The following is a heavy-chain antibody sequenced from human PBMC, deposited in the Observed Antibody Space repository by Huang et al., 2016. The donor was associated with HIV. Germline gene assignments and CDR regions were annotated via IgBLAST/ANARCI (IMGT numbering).Heavy chain of an antibody. CDR1: GFSFAWYW. D-gene: IGHD3-22*01. CDR2: INHDGSEK. V-gene: IGHV3-7*01. CDR3: VRIDDSSSYYGYYFDY. J-gene: IGHJ4*02. Sequence: EVQLVESGGGLVQPGGSLRLSCAASGFSFAWYWMSGVRQGPGKGLEWVANINHDGSEKYYVDSVKGRFSISRDNAKHSLFLQMNSLKAEDTAAYHCVRIDDSSSYYGYYFDYWGQGTLVTVFS.